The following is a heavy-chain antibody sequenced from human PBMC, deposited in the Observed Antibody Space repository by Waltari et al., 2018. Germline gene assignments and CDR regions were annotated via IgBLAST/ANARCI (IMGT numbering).Heavy chain of an antibody. V-gene: IGHV3-53*02. J-gene: IGHJ3*02. CDR1: GFTVGGSY. Sequence: EVQLVETGGGLIQPGGSLRLSCAASGFTVGGSYMTWVRQAPGKGLEGGSVIYRDGRTFYADPVKGRFTISRDDSKNTLCLQMSNLRAEDTALYYCARDHGVSYLDGALDIWGQGTMVTVSS. CDR2: IYRDGRT. D-gene: IGHD1-26*01. CDR3: ARDHGVSYLDGALDI.